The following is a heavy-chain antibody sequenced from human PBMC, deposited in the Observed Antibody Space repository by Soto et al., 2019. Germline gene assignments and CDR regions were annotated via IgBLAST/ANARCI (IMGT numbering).Heavy chain of an antibody. J-gene: IGHJ4*02. V-gene: IGHV3-23*01. CDR1: GFKFSNYA. Sequence: GGSLRLSCAASGFKFSNYAMSWVRQAPGKGLEWVSPISATGGGTYYADSVKGRFTISRDNSHNTLYLQVHSLTAEDTAVYYCAKDRRAGGNSAFYFDFWGQGAQVTVSS. CDR2: ISATGGGT. D-gene: IGHD3-16*01. CDR3: AKDRRAGGNSAFYFDF.